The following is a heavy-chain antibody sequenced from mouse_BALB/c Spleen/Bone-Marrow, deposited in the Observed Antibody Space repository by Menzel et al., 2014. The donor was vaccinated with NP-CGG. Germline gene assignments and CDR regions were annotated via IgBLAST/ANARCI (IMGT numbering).Heavy chain of an antibody. CDR3: ARRGYYGNYYYAMDY. Sequence: EVQLQQSGAELVKPGASVKLSCTASGFNIKDTYMHWVKQRPGQGLEWIGRIDPANGNTKYDPKFQGKATITADISSNTAYLQLSSLTSEDTAVYYCARRGYYGNYYYAMDYWGQGTSVTVSS. CDR1: GFNIKDTY. V-gene: IGHV14-3*02. D-gene: IGHD2-1*01. J-gene: IGHJ4*01. CDR2: IDPANGNT.